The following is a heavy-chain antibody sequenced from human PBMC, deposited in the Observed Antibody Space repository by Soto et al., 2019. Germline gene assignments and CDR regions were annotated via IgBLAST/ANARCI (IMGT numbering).Heavy chain of an antibody. J-gene: IGHJ4*02. CDR2: NFYGGNT. CDR1: GDYISSSPYY. D-gene: IGHD2-15*01. Sequence: SETLSLTCTVSGDYISSSPYYWGWVRQPPGKGLEWIGTNFYGGNTHYNPSLKSRVTISVDTSKNQFSLKLNSVTASDTAVYFCARVRGPAVTDSWGQGNLVTGSS. CDR3: ARVRGPAVTDS. V-gene: IGHV4-39*01.